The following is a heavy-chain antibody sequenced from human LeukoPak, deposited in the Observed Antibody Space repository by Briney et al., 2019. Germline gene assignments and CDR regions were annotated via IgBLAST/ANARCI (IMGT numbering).Heavy chain of an antibody. Sequence: PGGSLRLSCAASGFTFSSYSMTWVRQAPRKGLEWVSSISSSSSYIYYADSVKGRFTISRDNAKNSLYLQMNSLGAEDTAVYYCARDPAVDIVVVPAAVNWFDPWGQGTLVTVSS. V-gene: IGHV3-21*01. J-gene: IGHJ5*02. D-gene: IGHD2-2*01. CDR2: ISSSSSYI. CDR1: GFTFSSYS. CDR3: ARDPAVDIVVVPAAVNWFDP.